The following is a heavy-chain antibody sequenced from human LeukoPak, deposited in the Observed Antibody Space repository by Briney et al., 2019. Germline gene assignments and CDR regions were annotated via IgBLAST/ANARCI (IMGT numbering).Heavy chain of an antibody. D-gene: IGHD6-19*01. J-gene: IGHJ3*02. CDR3: ARGGYSSGWFHAFDI. CDR2: IYSGGNT. V-gene: IGHV3-66*02. Sequence: GGSLRLSCAASGFTVSSNYMSWVRQAPGKGLEWVSVIYSGGNTYYTDSVKGRFTISRDNSKNTLYLQMNSLRPEDTAVYYCARGGYSSGWFHAFDIWGQGTMVTVYS. CDR1: GFTVSSNY.